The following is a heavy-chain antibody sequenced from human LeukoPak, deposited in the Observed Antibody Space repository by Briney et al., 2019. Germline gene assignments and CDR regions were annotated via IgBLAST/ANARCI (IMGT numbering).Heavy chain of an antibody. CDR3: ARGVYITAAQYGY. CDR1: GGSISSYY. J-gene: IGHJ4*02. Sequence: PSETLSLTCTVSGGSISSYYWNWIRQPPGKGLEWIGYIYYSGTTNYNPSLKSRVTISVDTSKNQFSLKLSSVTAADTAVYYCARGVYITAAQYGYWGQGTLVTVSS. V-gene: IGHV4-59*01. CDR2: IYYSGTT. D-gene: IGHD6-13*01.